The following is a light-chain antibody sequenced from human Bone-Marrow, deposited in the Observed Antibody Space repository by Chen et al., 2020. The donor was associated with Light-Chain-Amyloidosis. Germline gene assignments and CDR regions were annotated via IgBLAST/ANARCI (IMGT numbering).Light chain of an antibody. CDR3: MIWHSSASV. Sequence: QAALTQPPSLSASPGASASPTCHLRRGFHAGLYRIYWYQQKPGSPPQYLLMFKSDSDNQQGSVVPRRFSGSKGASANSGILLISGLQSEDEADYYCMIWHSSASVFGGGTKLTVL. CDR2: FKSDSDN. CDR1: RGFHAGLYR. J-gene: IGLJ3*02. V-gene: IGLV5-45*01.